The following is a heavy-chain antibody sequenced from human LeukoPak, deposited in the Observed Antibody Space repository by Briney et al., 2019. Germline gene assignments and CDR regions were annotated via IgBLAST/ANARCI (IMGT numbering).Heavy chain of an antibody. CDR3: ARTVTQYWYFDL. D-gene: IGHD4-17*01. CDR2: ISSSGSTI. Sequence: GGSLSLSCAASGFTFSDYYMSWIRQAPGKGLEWVSYISSSGSTIYYADSVKGRFTISRDNAKNSLYLQMNSLRAEDTAVYYCARTVTQYWYFDLWGRGTLVTVSS. V-gene: IGHV3-11*01. J-gene: IGHJ2*01. CDR1: GFTFSDYY.